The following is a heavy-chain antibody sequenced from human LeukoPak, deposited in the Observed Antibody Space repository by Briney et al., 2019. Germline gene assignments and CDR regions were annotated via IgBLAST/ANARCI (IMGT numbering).Heavy chain of an antibody. V-gene: IGHV1-69*04. Sequence: ASVKVSCKASGGTFSSYAISWVRQAPGQGLEWMGRIIPILGIANYAQKFQGRVTITADKSTSTAYMELSSLRSEDTAVYYCARAVSHCSGGSCYYYYYGMDVWGQGTTVTVSS. CDR3: ARAVSHCSGGSCYYYYYGMDV. J-gene: IGHJ6*02. D-gene: IGHD2-15*01. CDR2: IIPILGIA. CDR1: GGTFSSYA.